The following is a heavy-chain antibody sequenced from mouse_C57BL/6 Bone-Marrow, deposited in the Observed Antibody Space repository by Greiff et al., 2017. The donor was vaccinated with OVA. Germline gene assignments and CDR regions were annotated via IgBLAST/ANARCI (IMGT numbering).Heavy chain of an antibody. CDR3: ARWGGWLRRGGHYAMDY. CDR2: IRNKANGYTT. D-gene: IGHD2-2*01. J-gene: IGHJ4*01. V-gene: IGHV7-3*01. Sequence: EVMLVESGGGLVQPGGSLSLSCAASGFTFTDYYMSWVRQPPGKALEWLGFIRNKANGYTTEYSASVKGRFTISRDNSQSILYLQMNARRAEDSAPYYCARWGGWLRRGGHYAMDYWGQGTSVTVSS. CDR1: GFTFTDYY.